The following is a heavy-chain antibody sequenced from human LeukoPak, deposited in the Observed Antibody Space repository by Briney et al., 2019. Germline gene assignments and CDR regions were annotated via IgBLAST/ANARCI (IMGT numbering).Heavy chain of an antibody. CDR3: ARVEMATSAEYFQH. CDR2: IIPIFGTA. J-gene: IGHJ1*01. V-gene: IGHV1-69*05. Sequence: SVKVSCKATGGTFSSYAISWVRQAPGQGLEWMGRIIPIFGTANYAQKFQGRVTITTDESTSTAYMELSSLRSEDTAVYYCARVEMATSAEYFQHWGQGTLVTVSS. D-gene: IGHD5-24*01. CDR1: GGTFSSYA.